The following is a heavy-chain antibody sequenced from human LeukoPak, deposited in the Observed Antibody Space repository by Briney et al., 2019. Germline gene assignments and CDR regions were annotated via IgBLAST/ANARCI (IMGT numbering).Heavy chain of an antibody. D-gene: IGHD3-22*01. CDR2: ISGSGGST. V-gene: IGHV3-23*01. CDR3: AKAPPLYYYDSSGYYNGGFAY. J-gene: IGHJ4*02. CDR1: GFTFSSYA. Sequence: GGSLRLSCAASGFTFSSYAMSWVRQAPGKGLEWVSAISGSGGSTYYADSVKGRFSISRDNSKNTLYLQMNSLRAEDTAVYYCAKAPPLYYYDSSGYYNGGFAYWGQGTLVTVSS.